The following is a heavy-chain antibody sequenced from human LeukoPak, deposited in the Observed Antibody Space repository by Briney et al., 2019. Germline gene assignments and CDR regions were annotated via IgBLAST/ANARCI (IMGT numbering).Heavy chain of an antibody. CDR1: GYTFTGYY. CDR2: INPNSGGT. CDR3: ARTYYDFWSGYYHY. D-gene: IGHD3-3*01. Sequence: ASVKVSCKASGYTFTGYYMHWVRQAPGQGLEWMGRINPNSGGTSYAQKFQGRVTMTRDTSISTAYMELSRLRSDDTAVYYCARTYYDFWSGYYHYWGQGTLVTVSS. V-gene: IGHV1-2*06. J-gene: IGHJ4*02.